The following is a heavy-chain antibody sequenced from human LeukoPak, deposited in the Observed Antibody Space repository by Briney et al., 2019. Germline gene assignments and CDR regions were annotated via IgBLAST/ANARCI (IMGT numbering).Heavy chain of an antibody. V-gene: IGHV3-74*01. CDR1: GFTFSKYW. CDR3: ARWNTPVTLDY. J-gene: IGHJ4*02. CDR2: ISTDGRST. D-gene: IGHD1/OR15-1a*01. Sequence: GGSLRLSCAASGFTFSKYWMHWVREAPGMGLVWVSRISTDGRSTNYADSVKGRFTISRDNAKNTLYLQMNSLRTEDTAVYYCARWNTPVTLDYWGQGTLVTVSS.